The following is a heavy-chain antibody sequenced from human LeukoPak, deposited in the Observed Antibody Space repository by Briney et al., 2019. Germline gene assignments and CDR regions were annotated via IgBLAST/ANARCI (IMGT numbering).Heavy chain of an antibody. V-gene: IGHV4-34*01. CDR3: ARAPEQRYCSSTSCYLYYYGMDV. CDR1: GGSFSGYY. D-gene: IGHD2-2*01. CDR2: INHSGST. Sequence: PSETLSLTCAVYGGSFSGYYWSWIRQPPGKGLEWIGEINHSGSTNYNPSPKSRVTISVDTSKNQFSLKLSSVTAADTAVYYCARAPEQRYCSSTSCYLYYYGMDVWGKGTTVTVSS. J-gene: IGHJ6*04.